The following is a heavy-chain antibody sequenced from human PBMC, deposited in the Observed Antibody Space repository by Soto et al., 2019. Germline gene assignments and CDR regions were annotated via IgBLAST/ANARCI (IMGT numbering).Heavy chain of an antibody. CDR2: IFSNDEK. Sequence: QVTLKESGPVLVKPTETLTLTCTVSGFSLSNARMGVSWIRQPPGKALEWLAHIFSNDEKSYSTSLKSRLTISNDTTNSQLVLTITNMDPVDTATYYCARIAAAGTSSWFDPWGQGTLVTVSS. V-gene: IGHV2-26*01. CDR1: GFSLSNARMG. D-gene: IGHD6-13*01. J-gene: IGHJ5*02. CDR3: ARIAAAGTSSWFDP.